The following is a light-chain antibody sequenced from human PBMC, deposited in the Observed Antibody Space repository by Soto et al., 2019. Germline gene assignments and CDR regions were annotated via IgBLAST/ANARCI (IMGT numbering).Light chain of an antibody. CDR3: HQYGNSPLT. Sequence: ETVLTQSPGTLSLSPGDRATLSCRASQNVYSNFVGWYQQRPGQAPRLLIYGTSTRATDIPDRFSGSGSGTDFPLTISSREPDDFAFYFFHQYGNSPLTFGPGTKLDF. CDR1: QNVYSNF. J-gene: IGKJ3*01. V-gene: IGKV3-20*01. CDR2: GTS.